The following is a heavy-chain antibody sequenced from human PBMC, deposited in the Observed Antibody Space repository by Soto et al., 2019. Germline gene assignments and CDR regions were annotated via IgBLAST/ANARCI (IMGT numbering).Heavy chain of an antibody. Sequence: PSETLSLTCTVSTASVNSYYLSWIRQPDGKGLEWIGRLYANENTDYNHSLRSRVTISVDTKRQFSLKLSSVTDADTAVYYCARDNPNWYFDLWGRGTPVTISS. J-gene: IGHJ2*01. V-gene: IGHV4-4*07. CDR1: TASVNSYY. CDR2: LYANENT. CDR3: ARDNPNWYFDL.